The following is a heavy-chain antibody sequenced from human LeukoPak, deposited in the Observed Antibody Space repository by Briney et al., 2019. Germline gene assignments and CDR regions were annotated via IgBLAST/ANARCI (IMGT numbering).Heavy chain of an antibody. CDR2: IYYSGNT. D-gene: IGHD3-22*01. Sequence: PSETLSLTCSASGGSIRSTTYYWGWLRQPPGKRLEWIASIYYSGNTYYSPSLMSRVTISVDTSKNQFSLNLRSVTAADTAVYYCARAPHFFDTTGSRYYFDYWGQGALVTVSS. CDR3: ARAPHFFDTTGSRYYFDY. J-gene: IGHJ4*02. V-gene: IGHV4-39*07. CDR1: GGSIRSTTYY.